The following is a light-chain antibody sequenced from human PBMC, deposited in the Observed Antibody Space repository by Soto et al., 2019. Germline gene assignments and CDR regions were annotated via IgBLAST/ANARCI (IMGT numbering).Light chain of an antibody. CDR3: CSYAGSSTVV. CDR2: EGS. CDR1: SNDVGSYNL. Sequence: QSALTQPASASGSPGQSITISCTGTSNDVGSYNLVSWYQQHPGKAPKLMIYEGSKRPSGVSNRFSGSKSGNTASLTISGLQAEDEADYYCCSYAGSSTVVFGGGTKLTVL. V-gene: IGLV2-23*01. J-gene: IGLJ3*02.